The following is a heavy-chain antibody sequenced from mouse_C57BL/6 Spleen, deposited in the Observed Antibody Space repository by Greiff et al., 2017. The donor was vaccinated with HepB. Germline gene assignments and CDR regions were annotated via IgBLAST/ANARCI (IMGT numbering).Heavy chain of an antibody. CDR1: GFNIKDDY. J-gene: IGHJ3*01. CDR2: IDPENGDT. CDR3: TRRRGFAY. Sequence: VQLQQSGAELVRPGASVKLSCTASGFNIKDDYMHWVKQRPEQGLEWIGWIDPENGDTEYASKFQGKATITADTSSNTAYLQLSSLTSEDTAVYYCTRRRGFAYWGQGTLVTVSA. V-gene: IGHV14-4*01.